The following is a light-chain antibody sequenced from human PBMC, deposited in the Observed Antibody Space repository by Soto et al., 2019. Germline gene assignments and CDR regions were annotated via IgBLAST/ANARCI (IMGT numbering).Light chain of an antibody. Sequence: DIQMTPAPSSLSASVGDRVTITCRASQSISSYLNWYQHKPGKAPKLLIFAASSLQSGVPSRFGGSGSGTDFTLTISSLQPEDFATYYCQQSYSIPLTFGGGTKVEIK. CDR1: QSISSY. J-gene: IGKJ4*01. V-gene: IGKV1-39*01. CDR2: AAS. CDR3: QQSYSIPLT.